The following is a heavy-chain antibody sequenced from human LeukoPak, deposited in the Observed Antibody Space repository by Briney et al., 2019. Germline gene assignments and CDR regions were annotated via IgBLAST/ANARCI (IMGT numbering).Heavy chain of an antibody. D-gene: IGHD3-3*01. J-gene: IGHJ4*02. CDR2: ISYDGSNK. CDR1: GFTFTNYG. V-gene: IGHV3-30*18. CDR3: VKRWSGDDLDY. Sequence: GGSLRLSCAASGFTFTNYGMHWVRQAPGKGLEWVAVISYDGSNKYYADSVKGRFTISRDNSKNTLYLQMSSLRIEDTAVYYCVKRWSGDDLDYWGQGTLVTVSS.